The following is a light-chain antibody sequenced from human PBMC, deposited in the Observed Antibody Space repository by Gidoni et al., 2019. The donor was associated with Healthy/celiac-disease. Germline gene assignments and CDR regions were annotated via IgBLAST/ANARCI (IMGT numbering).Light chain of an antibody. CDR3: SSYTSSSTYVV. J-gene: IGLJ2*01. CDR1: SSDVGGYNY. CDR2: EFS. V-gene: IGLV2-14*01. Sequence: QSALTQPASVSGSPGQSITIYCTGPSSDVGGYNYVSWYQQHPGKAPKLMIYEFSNRPSGVSNRFSGSKSGNTASLTISGLQAEDEADYYCSSYTSSSTYVVFGGGTKLTVL.